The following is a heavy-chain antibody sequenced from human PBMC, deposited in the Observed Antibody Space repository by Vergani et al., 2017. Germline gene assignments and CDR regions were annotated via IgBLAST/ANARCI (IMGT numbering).Heavy chain of an antibody. CDR3: AKDPLEVDDYGDYDDAFDI. V-gene: IGHV3-23*01. J-gene: IGHJ3*02. CDR1: GFIFSSYA. Sequence: EVQLLESGGGLVQPGGSLRLSCAASGFIFSSYAMSWVRQAPGKGLEWVSAISGSGGSTYYADSVKGRFTISRDNSKNTLYLQMNSLRAEDTAVYYCAKDPLEVDDYGDYDDAFDIWGQGTMVTVSS. CDR2: ISGSGGST. D-gene: IGHD4-17*01.